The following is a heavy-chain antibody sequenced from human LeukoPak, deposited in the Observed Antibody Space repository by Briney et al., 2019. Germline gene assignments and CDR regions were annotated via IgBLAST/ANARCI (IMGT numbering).Heavy chain of an antibody. V-gene: IGHV3-23*01. CDR2: ISVSGGST. D-gene: IGHD3-22*01. Sequence: QTGGSLRLSCAASGFTFSNEAMSWVRQAPAKGLEWVSSISVSGGSTYYADSVKGRFTISRDDSKNTLYLQMNSLRAEDTAVYYCAREQTYYYDSSGYYFDYWGQGTLVTVSS. CDR3: AREQTYYYDSSGYYFDY. J-gene: IGHJ4*02. CDR1: GFTFSNEA.